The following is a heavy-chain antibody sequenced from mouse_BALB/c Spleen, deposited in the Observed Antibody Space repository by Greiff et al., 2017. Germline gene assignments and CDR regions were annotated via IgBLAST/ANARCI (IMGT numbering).Heavy chain of an antibody. CDR2: INPYNGAT. CDR3: ARNGDAMDY. CDR1: GYSFTGYY. V-gene: IGHV1-31*01. Sequence: VQLQQSGPELVKPGASVKISCKASGYSFTGYYMHWVKQSHVKSLEWIGRINPYNGATSYNQNFKDKASLTVDKSSSTAYMELHSLTSEDSAVYYCARNGDAMDYWGQGTSVTVSS. J-gene: IGHJ4*01.